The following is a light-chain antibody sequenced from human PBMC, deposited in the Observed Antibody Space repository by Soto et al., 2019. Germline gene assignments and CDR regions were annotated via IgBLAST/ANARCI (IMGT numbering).Light chain of an antibody. V-gene: IGLV2-11*01. CDR2: DVT. J-gene: IGLJ1*01. CDR1: SSDVGGYNC. Sequence: QSALTRPRSVSGSPGQSVTSSCTGTSSDVGGYNCVSWYQQHPGKAPQLIIYDVTQRPSGVPDRFSGSKSGNTASLSISGLQAEDEADYYCCSHSASYTFVFGTGTKVTVL. CDR3: CSHSASYTFV.